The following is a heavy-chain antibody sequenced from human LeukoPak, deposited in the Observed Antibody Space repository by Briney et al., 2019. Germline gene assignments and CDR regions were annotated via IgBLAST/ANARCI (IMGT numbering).Heavy chain of an antibody. CDR3: ARLGWYDGNSDY. CDR1: GFTFSSNY. V-gene: IGHV3-11*04. Sequence: GGSLRLSCAASGFTFSSNYMSWVRQAPGKGLEWVSYISSSGSTIYYANSVEGRFTISRDNAKNSMYLQMNSLRAEDTAVYYCARLGWYDGNSDYWGQGTLVTVSS. CDR2: ISSSGSTI. J-gene: IGHJ4*02. D-gene: IGHD6-19*01.